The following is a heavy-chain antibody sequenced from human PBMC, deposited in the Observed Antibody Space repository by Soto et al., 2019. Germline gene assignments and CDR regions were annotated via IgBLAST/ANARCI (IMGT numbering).Heavy chain of an antibody. CDR3: ARHALDGTGWYQTFDV. D-gene: IGHD6-19*01. CDR1: GGSLSSNFYY. J-gene: IGHJ4*02. V-gene: IGHV4-39*01. Sequence: NPSETLSLTCNVSGGSLSSNFYYWAWIRQPPGKGLEWIGSISSRGNTYYSPSLRSRFTMSVDTSNTQFSLNLSAVTAADSAVYYCARHALDGTGWYQTFDVWGQGSPVTVSS. CDR2: ISSRGNT.